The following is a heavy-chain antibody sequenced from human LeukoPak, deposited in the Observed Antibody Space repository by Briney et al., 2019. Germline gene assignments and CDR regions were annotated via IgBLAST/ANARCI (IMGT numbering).Heavy chain of an antibody. J-gene: IGHJ4*02. CDR3: ARGHSGSYFLY. CDR1: GYSISSNYY. Sequence: SETLSLTCSVSGYSISSNYYWGSIRQPPGKGLEWIGGILHAGYTDYNPSLKSRVIMSVDTSKNQFSLKVSSVTAADTAVYYCARGHSGSYFLYWGQGTLVTVSS. CDR2: ILHAGYT. D-gene: IGHD1-26*01. V-gene: IGHV4-38-2*02.